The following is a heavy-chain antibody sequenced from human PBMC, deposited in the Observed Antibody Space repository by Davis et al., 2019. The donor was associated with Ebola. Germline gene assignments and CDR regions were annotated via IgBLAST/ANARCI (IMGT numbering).Heavy chain of an antibody. J-gene: IGHJ6*02. CDR3: ARDQRVRGVKYYYYYYGMDV. V-gene: IGHV3-21*01. Sequence: GGSLRLSCAASGFTFINYHMSWVRQAPGKGLEWVSSISSSSSYIYYADSVKGRFTISRDNAKNSLYLQMNSLRAEDTAVYYCARDQRVRGVKYYYYYYGMDVWGQGTTVTVSS. D-gene: IGHD3-10*01. CDR2: ISSSSSYI. CDR1: GFTFINYH.